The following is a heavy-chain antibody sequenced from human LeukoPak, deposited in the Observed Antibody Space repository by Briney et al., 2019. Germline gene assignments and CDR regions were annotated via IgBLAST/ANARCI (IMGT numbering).Heavy chain of an antibody. J-gene: IGHJ4*02. CDR1: GGSISSYY. V-gene: IGHV4-59*08. D-gene: IGHD6-13*01. CDR3: ARHRGYSSSWYYFDY. Sequence: SETLSLTCVVSGGSISSYYWSWVRQPPGKGLEWIGYIYYTGSTNYNPSLKSRVTISVDTSKNQFSLKLSSVTAADTAVYYCARHRGYSSSWYYFDYWGQGTLVTVSS. CDR2: IYYTGST.